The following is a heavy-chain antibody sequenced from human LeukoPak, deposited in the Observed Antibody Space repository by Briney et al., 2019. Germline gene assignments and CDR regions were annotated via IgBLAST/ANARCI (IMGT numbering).Heavy chain of an antibody. CDR3: ARDLPQWDYSNYRSYYYHGMDV. CDR2: IYYSGST. Sequence: SETLSLTCTVSGGSISSGGYYWSWIRQPPGKGLEWIGYIYYSGSTNYNPSLKSRVTISVDTSKNQFSLKLSSVTAADTAVYYCARDLPQWDYSNYRSYYYHGMDVWGQGTTVTVSS. D-gene: IGHD4-11*01. V-gene: IGHV4-61*08. CDR1: GGSISSGGYY. J-gene: IGHJ6*02.